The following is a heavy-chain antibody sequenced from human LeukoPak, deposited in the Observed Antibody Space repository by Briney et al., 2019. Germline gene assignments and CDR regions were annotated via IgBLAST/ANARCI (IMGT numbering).Heavy chain of an antibody. V-gene: IGHV1-8*01. CDR3: ARGERYSSGWYLLIGWFDP. CDR1: GYTFTSYD. D-gene: IGHD6-19*01. Sequence: ASVTVSCTASGYTFTSYDINWVRQATGQGLEWMGWMNPNSGNTGYAQKFQGRVTMTRNTSISTAYMELSSLRSEDTAVYYCARGERYSSGWYLLIGWFDPWGQGTLVTVSS. CDR2: MNPNSGNT. J-gene: IGHJ5*02.